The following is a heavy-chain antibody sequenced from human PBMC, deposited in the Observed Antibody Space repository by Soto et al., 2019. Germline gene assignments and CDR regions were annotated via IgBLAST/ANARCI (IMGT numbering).Heavy chain of an antibody. CDR3: ARSLLWFGELAPPSDAFDI. V-gene: IGHV5-51*01. CDR2: IYPIDSDT. J-gene: IGHJ3*02. Sequence: GESLKISCKASGYIFTSYWIGWVRQMPGKGLEWMGIIYPIDSDTKYSPSFQGQVTISADKSIDTAYLQWSSLKASDTAIFYCARSLLWFGELAPPSDAFDIWGQGTMVT. CDR1: GYIFTSYW. D-gene: IGHD3-10*01.